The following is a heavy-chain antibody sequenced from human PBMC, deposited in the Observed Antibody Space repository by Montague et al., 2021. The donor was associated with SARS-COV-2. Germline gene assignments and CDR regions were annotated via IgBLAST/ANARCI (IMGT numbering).Heavy chain of an antibody. CDR2: FDHSGDT. CDR1: GGSISGHY. D-gene: IGHD1-26*01. CDR3: ARVIGWYYGMDV. V-gene: IGHV4-59*11. Sequence: SETLSLTCSVSGGSISGHYWSWIRQPPGKGLEWIGNFDHSGDTKYNPSLKSRATISVDTSKNQFALRLHSVTAADTAVYYCARVIGWYYGMDVWGQGTTVTVSS. J-gene: IGHJ6*02.